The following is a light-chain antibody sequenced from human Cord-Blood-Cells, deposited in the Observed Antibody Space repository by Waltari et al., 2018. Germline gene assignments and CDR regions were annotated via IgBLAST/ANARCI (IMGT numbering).Light chain of an antibody. CDR1: QSISSY. J-gene: IGKJ2*01. Sequence: DIQMTQSPSSLSASVGDRVTIPCRASQSISSYLNWYQQKPGKAPKLLIYAASSLQSGGPSRFSGSGSGTDFTLTISSLQPEDFATYYCQQSYSTLPYTFGQGTKLEIK. CDR3: QQSYSTLPYT. V-gene: IGKV1-39*01. CDR2: AAS.